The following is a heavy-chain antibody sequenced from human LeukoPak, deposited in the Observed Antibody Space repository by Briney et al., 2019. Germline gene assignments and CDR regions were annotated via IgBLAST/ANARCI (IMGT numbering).Heavy chain of an antibody. CDR3: TKFDAPSGRKNY. Sequence: GGSLRLSCAASGFTFSNYAMTWVRQAPGKGLEWVSAISGSTNSTYYADSVKGRFTISRDNSKNTLYLQMNSLRAEDTAVYYCTKFDAPSGRKNYWGQGTLVTVSS. V-gene: IGHV3-23*01. CDR1: GFTFSNYA. CDR2: ISGSTNST. J-gene: IGHJ4*02.